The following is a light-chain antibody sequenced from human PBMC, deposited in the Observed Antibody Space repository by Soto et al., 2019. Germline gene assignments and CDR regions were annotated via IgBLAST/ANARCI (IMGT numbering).Light chain of an antibody. CDR3: QQRSNWPWT. V-gene: IGKV3-11*01. Sequence: EIVLTQSPDTLSLSPGERATLSCRASQSVSNYLAWYQQKPGQAPRLLIYDASSRATGIPARFSGSGSGTGFTLTFSSLEPEDFAVYYCQQRSNWPWTFGQGTKVEIK. CDR1: QSVSNY. CDR2: DAS. J-gene: IGKJ1*01.